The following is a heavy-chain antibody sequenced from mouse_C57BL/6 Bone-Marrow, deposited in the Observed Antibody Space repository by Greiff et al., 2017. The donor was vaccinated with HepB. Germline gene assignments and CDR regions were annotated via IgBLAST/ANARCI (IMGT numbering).Heavy chain of an antibody. CDR2: IHPNSGST. CDR3: ARNEGIYYYGSSYFDY. CDR1: GYTFTSYW. J-gene: IGHJ2*01. V-gene: IGHV1-64*01. Sequence: VQLQQPGAELVKPGASVKLSCKASGYTFTSYWMHWVKQRPGQGLEWIGMIHPNSGSTNYNEKFKSKATLTVDKSSSTAYMQLSSLTSEDSAVYYCARNEGIYYYGSSYFDYWGQGTTLTVSS. D-gene: IGHD1-1*01.